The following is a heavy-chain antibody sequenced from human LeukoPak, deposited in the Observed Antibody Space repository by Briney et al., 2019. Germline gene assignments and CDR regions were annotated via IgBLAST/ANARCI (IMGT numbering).Heavy chain of an antibody. CDR2: ISAYNGNT. Sequence: ASVKVSCKASGYTFTSYGISWVRQAPGQGLEWMGWISAYNGNTNYAQKLQGRVTMTTDTSTSTAYMELRSLRSDDTAVYYCARDRDIAAASDAFDIWGQGTMVTVSS. CDR3: ARDRDIAAASDAFDI. CDR1: GYTFTSYG. V-gene: IGHV1-18*01. D-gene: IGHD6-13*01. J-gene: IGHJ3*02.